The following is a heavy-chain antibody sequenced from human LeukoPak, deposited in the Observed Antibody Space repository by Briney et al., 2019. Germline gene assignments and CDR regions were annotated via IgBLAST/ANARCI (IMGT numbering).Heavy chain of an antibody. Sequence: SETLSLTCTVSGGSISSYYWSWIRQPPGKGLEWIGYIYYSGSTNYNPSLKSRVTISVDTSKNQFSLKLSSVTAADTAVYYCAREPHYYDSSGYSQYYFDYWGQGTLDTVSS. J-gene: IGHJ4*02. D-gene: IGHD3-22*01. CDR3: AREPHYYDSSGYSQYYFDY. CDR1: GGSISSYY. V-gene: IGHV4-59*01. CDR2: IYYSGST.